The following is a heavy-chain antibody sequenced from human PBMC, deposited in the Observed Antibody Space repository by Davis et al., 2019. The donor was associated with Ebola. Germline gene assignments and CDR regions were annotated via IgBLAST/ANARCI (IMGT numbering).Heavy chain of an antibody. D-gene: IGHD2-8*01. V-gene: IGHV3-30*04. CDR1: GFTFSSYA. Sequence: GESLKISCAASGFTFSSYAMHWVRQAPGKGLEWVAVISYDGSNKYYADSVKGRFTISRDNSKNTLYLQMNSLRAEDTAVYYCAKDVGYCTNGVCLYYDAFDIWGQGTMVTVSS. J-gene: IGHJ3*02. CDR3: AKDVGYCTNGVCLYYDAFDI. CDR2: ISYDGSNK.